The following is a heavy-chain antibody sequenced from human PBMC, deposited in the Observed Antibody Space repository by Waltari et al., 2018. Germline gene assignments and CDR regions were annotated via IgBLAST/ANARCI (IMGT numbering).Heavy chain of an antibody. V-gene: IGHV4-4*07. D-gene: IGHD3-3*01. CDR1: GGSISSHY. Sequence: QVQPQESGPGLVTPSATLPLTRTVPGGSISSHYWTWIRQPAREGLGWIWRISTSGSTNYNPSLKSRVTMSVDTSKNQFTLKLSSVTAADTAVYYCAREGPQTYYEFWSGYSDWFDPWGQGTLVTVSS. CDR3: AREGPQTYYEFWSGYSDWFDP. CDR2: ISTSGST. J-gene: IGHJ5*02.